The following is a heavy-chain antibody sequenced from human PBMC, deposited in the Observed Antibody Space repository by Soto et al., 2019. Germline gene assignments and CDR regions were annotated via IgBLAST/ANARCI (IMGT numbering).Heavy chain of an antibody. CDR2: IHYSGSV. V-gene: IGHV4-30-4*01. CDR1: GGSISSDHYH. Sequence: QVQLQESGPGLVRPSQTLSLTCTVSGGSISSDHYHWTWIRPTPGKGLEWIGYIHYSGSVYYNPSLQSRVTMLVDTSKNLCSLKPSSVTAADTAVYFCVREDDGGDRDYYGLDVWGQGTTVTVSS. D-gene: IGHD2-21*02. CDR3: VREDDGGDRDYYGLDV. J-gene: IGHJ6*02.